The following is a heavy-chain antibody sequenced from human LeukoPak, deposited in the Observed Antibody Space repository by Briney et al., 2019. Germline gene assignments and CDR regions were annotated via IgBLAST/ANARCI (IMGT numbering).Heavy chain of an antibody. Sequence: PGGSLRLSCAASGFTFSSYWMSWVRQAPGKGLEWVANIKQDGSEQYYVDSVKGRFTISRDNAQDSLYLQMNSLRAEDTAVYYCARAITSYYDSSGYYPFDPWGQGTLVTVSS. CDR1: GFTFSSYW. CDR2: IKQDGSEQ. J-gene: IGHJ5*02. D-gene: IGHD3-22*01. CDR3: ARAITSYYDSSGYYPFDP. V-gene: IGHV3-7*04.